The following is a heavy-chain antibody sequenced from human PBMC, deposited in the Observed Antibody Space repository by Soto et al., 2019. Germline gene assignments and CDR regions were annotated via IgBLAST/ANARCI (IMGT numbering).Heavy chain of an antibody. D-gene: IGHD2-2*01. J-gene: IGHJ5*02. V-gene: IGHV1-69*13. CDR1: GGTFSSYA. CDR3: ARDPGCSSTSCYFVAGFDP. CDR2: IIPIFGTA. Sequence: SVKVSCKASGGTFSSYAISWVRQAPGQGLEWMGGIIPIFGTANYAQKFQGRVTITADESTSTAYMELSSLRSEDTAVYYCARDPGCSSTSCYFVAGFDPWGQGTLVTVSS.